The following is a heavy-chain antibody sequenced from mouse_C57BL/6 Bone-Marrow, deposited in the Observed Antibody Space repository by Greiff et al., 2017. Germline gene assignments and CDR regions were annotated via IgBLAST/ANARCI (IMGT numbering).Heavy chain of an antibody. CDR3: ARAPVVRYFDV. CDR1: GYTFTDYY. V-gene: IGHV1-26*01. Sequence: VQLQQSGPELVKPGASVKISCKASGYTFTDYYMNWVKQSHGKSLEWIGDINPNNGGTSYNQKFKGKATLTVDKSSSTAYMELRSLTSEDSAVYYCARAPVVRYFDVWGTGTTVTVSS. J-gene: IGHJ1*03. D-gene: IGHD1-1*01. CDR2: INPNNGGT.